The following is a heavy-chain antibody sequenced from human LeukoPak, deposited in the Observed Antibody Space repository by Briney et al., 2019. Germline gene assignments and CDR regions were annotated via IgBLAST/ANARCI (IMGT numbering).Heavy chain of an antibody. CDR3: ARDYWRSIDH. CDR2: VNEDGSAK. Sequence: GGSLRLSCAASGFTFSSYSMNWVRQAPGKGLESVAIVNEDGSAKYYLDSVKGRFTISRDNARNSLYLEMNSLRAEDTAVYYCARDYWRSIDHWGQGTLVTVSS. CDR1: GFTFSSYS. J-gene: IGHJ4*02. V-gene: IGHV3-7*01. D-gene: IGHD1-1*01.